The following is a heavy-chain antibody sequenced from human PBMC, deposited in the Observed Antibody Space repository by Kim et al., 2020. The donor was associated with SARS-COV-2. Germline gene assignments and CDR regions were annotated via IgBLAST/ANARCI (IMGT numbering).Heavy chain of an antibody. CDR3: ARRYDNSGFYYR. CDR2: IYYSGST. J-gene: IGHJ4*02. D-gene: IGHD3-22*01. Sequence: SETLSLTCTVSGGSMRNYYWSWIRQFPGKGLEWIGYIYYSGSTDYNPSLKSRATLSVDTSKNQFSLKLSSVTPADTAVYFCARRYDNSGFYYRWGQGTLV. V-gene: IGHV4-59*13. CDR1: GGSMRNYY.